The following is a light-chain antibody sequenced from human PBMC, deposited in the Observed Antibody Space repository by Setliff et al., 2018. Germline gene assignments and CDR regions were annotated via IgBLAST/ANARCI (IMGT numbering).Light chain of an antibody. CDR2: GNS. CDR1: SSNIGAGYD. CDR3: QSYDSSLSGSDV. J-gene: IGLJ1*01. Sequence: QSVLPQPPSVSGAPGQRVTIACTGSSSNIGAGYDVHWYQQLPGTAPKLLIYGNSSRPSGVPDRFSGSKSGTSASLAITGLQAEDEADYYCQSYDSSLSGSDVFGTGTKVTV. V-gene: IGLV1-40*01.